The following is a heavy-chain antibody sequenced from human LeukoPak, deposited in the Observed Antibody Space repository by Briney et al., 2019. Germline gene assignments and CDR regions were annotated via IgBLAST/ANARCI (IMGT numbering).Heavy chain of an antibody. Sequence: SETLSLTCTVSGGSISSYYWSWLRQPPGKGLEWVGYIYYSGSTNYNPSLKSRVTISVDTSKNQFSLKLSSVTAADTAVYYCASQNLYCGGDCYYYYYYYGMDVWGQGTTVTVSS. CDR1: GGSISSYY. J-gene: IGHJ6*02. CDR2: IYYSGST. CDR3: ASQNLYCGGDCYYYYYYYGMDV. V-gene: IGHV4-59*01. D-gene: IGHD2-21*02.